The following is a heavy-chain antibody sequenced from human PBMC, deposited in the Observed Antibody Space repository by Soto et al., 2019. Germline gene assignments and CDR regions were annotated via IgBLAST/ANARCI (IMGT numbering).Heavy chain of an antibody. Sequence: EVQLLEAGGGLVQPGGSQRLSCAASGFTFSSYAMTWVRQAPGKGLEWVSTLSGSGGSTYCAASVKGRFTISRDNSKDAMYLEMNSLRGEDTAVYFCAKQQGPGTPYYYAMDVWGQGTAVTVSS. CDR1: GFTFSSYA. CDR3: AKQQGPGTPYYYAMDV. V-gene: IGHV3-23*01. D-gene: IGHD1-1*01. J-gene: IGHJ6*02. CDR2: LSGSGGST.